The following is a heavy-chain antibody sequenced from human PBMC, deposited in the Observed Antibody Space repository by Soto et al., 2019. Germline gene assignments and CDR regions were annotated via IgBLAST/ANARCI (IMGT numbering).Heavy chain of an antibody. CDR3: ALNAFDF. CDR2: INPSDGDT. CDR1: GYTFTSNY. J-gene: IGHJ3*01. V-gene: IGHV1-46*01. Sequence: GASVKVSCKTCGYTFTSNYIHWVRQAPGQGLEWMAIINPSDGDTGYTQKFQGRVAVTRDMSTSTVYLDLSSLKSEDTAVYYCALNAFDFWGQGTMVTVSS.